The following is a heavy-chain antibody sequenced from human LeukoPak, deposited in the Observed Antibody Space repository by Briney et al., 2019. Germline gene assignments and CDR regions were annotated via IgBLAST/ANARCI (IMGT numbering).Heavy chain of an antibody. J-gene: IGHJ4*02. CDR1: GIPFSDYY. D-gene: IGHD3-10*01. CDR2: ISSSRSYT. V-gene: IGHV3-11*05. Sequence: GGSLRLSCVVSGIPFSDYYMNWIREAPGKGLEWISYISSSRSYTDYADSVKGRFTISRDNTKNILYLQMNSLRVEDTAVYYCARDRGSQDYWGQGTLVTVSP. CDR3: ARDRGSQDY.